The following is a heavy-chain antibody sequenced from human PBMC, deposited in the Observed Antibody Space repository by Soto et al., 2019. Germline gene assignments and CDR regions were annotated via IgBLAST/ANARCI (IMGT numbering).Heavy chain of an antibody. CDR1: GASTTIYY. CDR2: IYTTGNV. J-gene: IGHJ5*02. V-gene: IGHV4-4*07. CDR3: VRDRLNWFDP. Sequence: QVQLLESGPGLVKPSDTLSLTCNVSGASTTIYYWSWIRQSAGKGLEWIGRIYTTGNVNYNPSLRSRVIMSRDSSKNQLSLKLTSVTAADTAVYYCVRDRLNWFDPWGQGLQVTVSS.